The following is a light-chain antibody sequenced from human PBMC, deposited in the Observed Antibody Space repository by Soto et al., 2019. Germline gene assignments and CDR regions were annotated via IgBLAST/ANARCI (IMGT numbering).Light chain of an antibody. CDR3: QQLHSYTIT. CDR2: GAS. Sequence: VMTQSPATLSVSPGERATLSCRASQNLRSSLAWYQQKPGQAPRILIYGASTRATGIPARFSGSGSGTEFNPTISRLQTEDFATYDCQQLHSYTITFGQGTRLEIK. V-gene: IGKV3-15*01. J-gene: IGKJ5*01. CDR1: QNLRSS.